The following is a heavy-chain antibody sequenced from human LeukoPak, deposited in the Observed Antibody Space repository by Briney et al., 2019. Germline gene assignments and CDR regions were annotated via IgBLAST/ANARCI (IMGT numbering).Heavy chain of an antibody. J-gene: IGHJ4*02. V-gene: IGHV4-59*01. Sequence: SGTLSLTCTVSDDSITIYYWSWIRQPPGKGLEWIGYIDHTGITNYNPSLNSRVTISRDTSKNHFSLELSSATAADTAVYFCARVAGGYNRGGTDYWGQGTLVTVSS. CDR1: DDSITIYY. CDR3: ARVAGGYNRGGTDY. D-gene: IGHD5-24*01. CDR2: IDHTGIT.